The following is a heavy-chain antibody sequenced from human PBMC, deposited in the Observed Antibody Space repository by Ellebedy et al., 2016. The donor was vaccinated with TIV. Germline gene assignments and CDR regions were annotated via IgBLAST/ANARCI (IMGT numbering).Heavy chain of an antibody. J-gene: IGHJ4*02. CDR3: ASDVASYDLLTGLQD. V-gene: IGHV3-30*09. D-gene: IGHD3-9*01. Sequence: GESLKISCAASGFTFNAYAIHWVRQAPGKGLEWVAAISFDGRNKYYADSVKGRFAISRDNSKNTVFLQMNSLRAEDTAVYFCASDVASYDLLTGLQDWGQGTLVTVSS. CDR2: ISFDGRNK. CDR1: GFTFNAYA.